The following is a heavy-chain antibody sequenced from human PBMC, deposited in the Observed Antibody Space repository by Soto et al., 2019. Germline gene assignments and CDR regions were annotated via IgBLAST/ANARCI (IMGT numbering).Heavy chain of an antibody. CDR3: ARDAGIAAAGTSY. D-gene: IGHD6-13*01. CDR2: IIPILGIA. Sequence: QVQLVQSGAEVKKPGSSVKVSCKASGGTFSSYTISWVRQAPGQGHEWMGRIIPILGIANYAQKFQGRVTITADKSTSTAYMELSSLRSEDTAVYYCARDAGIAAAGTSYWGQGTLVTVSS. CDR1: GGTFSSYT. V-gene: IGHV1-69*08. J-gene: IGHJ4*02.